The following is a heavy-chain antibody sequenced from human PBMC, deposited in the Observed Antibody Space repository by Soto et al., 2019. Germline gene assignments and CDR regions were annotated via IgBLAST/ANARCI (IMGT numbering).Heavy chain of an antibody. V-gene: IGHV3-30-3*01. CDR1: GFTFGSYA. CDR3: ARDPDSSGYYVFDY. J-gene: IGHJ4*02. CDR2: ISYDGSNK. D-gene: IGHD3-22*01. Sequence: GGSLRLSCAASGFTFGSYAMHWVRQSPGKGLEWVAVISYDGSNKYYADSVKGRFTISRDNSKNTLYLQMNSLRAEDTAVYYCARDPDSSGYYVFDYWGQGTLVTVSS.